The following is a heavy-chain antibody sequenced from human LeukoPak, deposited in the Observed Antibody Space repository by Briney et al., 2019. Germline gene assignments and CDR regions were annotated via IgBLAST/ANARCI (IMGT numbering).Heavy chain of an antibody. CDR2: IYTSGST. CDR1: GGSISSGSYY. D-gene: IGHD3-10*01. V-gene: IGHV4-61*02. Sequence: PSQTLSLTCTVSGGSISSGSYYWSWIRQPAGKGLEWIGRIYTSGSTNYNPSLKSRVTISVDTSKNQFSLTLSSVTAADTAVYYCAREVTMVRGVILPTLDYWGQGTLVTVSS. J-gene: IGHJ4*02. CDR3: AREVTMVRGVILPTLDY.